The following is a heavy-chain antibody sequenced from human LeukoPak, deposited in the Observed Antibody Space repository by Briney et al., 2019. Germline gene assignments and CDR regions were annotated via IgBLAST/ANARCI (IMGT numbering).Heavy chain of an antibody. J-gene: IGHJ4*02. D-gene: IGHD6-13*01. CDR3: ARERKIGYSSSWYPDY. CDR1: GGSISSGGYS. Sequence: SQTLSLTCAVSGGSISSGGYSWSWIRQPPGKGLEWIGYIYHSGSTYYNPSLKSRVTISVDRSKNQFSLKLSSVTAADTAVYYCARERKIGYSSSWYPDYRGQGTLVTVSS. CDR2: IYHSGST. V-gene: IGHV4-30-2*01.